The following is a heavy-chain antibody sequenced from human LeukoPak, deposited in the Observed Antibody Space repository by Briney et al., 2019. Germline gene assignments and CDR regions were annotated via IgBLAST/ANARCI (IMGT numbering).Heavy chain of an antibody. Sequence: PSETLSLTCTVSGGSISSGGYYWSWIRQPPGKGLEWIGYIYHSGSTYYNPSLKSRVTISVDRSKNQFSLKLSSVTAADTAVYYCARQGYSSGPPDYWGQGTLVTVSS. CDR2: IYHSGST. J-gene: IGHJ4*02. CDR3: ARQGYSSGPPDY. V-gene: IGHV4-30-2*01. D-gene: IGHD6-19*01. CDR1: GGSISSGGYY.